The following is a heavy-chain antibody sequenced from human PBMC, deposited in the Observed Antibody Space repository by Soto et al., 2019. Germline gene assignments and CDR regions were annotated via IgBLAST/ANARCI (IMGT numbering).Heavy chain of an antibody. CDR3: ARYSSGWYEGYYFDY. CDR1: GFAFSSYW. CDR2: IKQDGSEK. D-gene: IGHD6-19*01. J-gene: IGHJ4*02. Sequence: GGSLRPSCAASGFAFSSYWMSWVRQAPGKGLEWVANIKQDGSEKYYVDSVKGRFTISRDNAKNSLYLQMNSLRAEDTAVYYCARYSSGWYEGYYFDYWGQGTLVTVSS. V-gene: IGHV3-7*03.